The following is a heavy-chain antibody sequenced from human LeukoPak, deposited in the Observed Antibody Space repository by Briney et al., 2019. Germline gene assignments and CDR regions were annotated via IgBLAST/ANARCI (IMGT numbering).Heavy chain of an antibody. J-gene: IGHJ4*02. CDR3: ARDPKVARALFFDY. D-gene: IGHD2-15*01. CDR1: GFTFSSYS. V-gene: IGHV3-48*01. CDR2: ISSSGSTI. Sequence: GGSLRLSCAASGFTFSSYSMNWVRQVPGKGLEWVSYISSSGSTIYYADSVKGRFTISRDKAENSLYLQMNSLRAEDTAVYYCARDPKVARALFFDYWGQGTLVTVSS.